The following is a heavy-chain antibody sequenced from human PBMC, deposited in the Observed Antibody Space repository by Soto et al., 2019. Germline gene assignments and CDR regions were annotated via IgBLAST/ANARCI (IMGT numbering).Heavy chain of an antibody. CDR2: INPDSGGT. CDR1: GYTFTAYY. Sequence: QVQLVQTGAEVKKPGASVKVSCKASGYTFTAYYIHWVRQAPGQGLERMGWINPDSGGTNLAQRFKGRVTMTRDTSITKAYMELSSLRSDDSAIYFCANDTVTPITASRYFDLWGQGSLVTVSS. D-gene: IGHD5-18*01. V-gene: IGHV1-2*02. J-gene: IGHJ4*02. CDR3: ANDTVTPITASRYFDL.